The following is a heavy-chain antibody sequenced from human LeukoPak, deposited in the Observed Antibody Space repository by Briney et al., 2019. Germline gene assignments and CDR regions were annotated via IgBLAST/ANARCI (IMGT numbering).Heavy chain of an antibody. V-gene: IGHV6-1*01. D-gene: IGHD1-26*01. CDR2: TYYRSKWYN. CDR1: GDSVSSNSAA. CDR3: ARVMEYSGSWNWVDY. Sequence: SQTLSLTCAISGDSVSSNSAAWNWIRQSPSRGLEWLGRTYYRSKWYNDYAESVKSRITINPDTSKNQFSLQLNSVTPEDTAVYYFARVMEYSGSWNWVDYWGQGTLVTVSS. J-gene: IGHJ5*01.